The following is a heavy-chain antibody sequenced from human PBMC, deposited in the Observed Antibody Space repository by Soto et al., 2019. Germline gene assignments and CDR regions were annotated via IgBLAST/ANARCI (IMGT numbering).Heavy chain of an antibody. CDR3: ARAQEGPTVTEYFDY. V-gene: IGHV1-69*02. D-gene: IGHD4-17*01. Sequence: ASVKVSCKASGGTFSSYTISWVRQAPGQGLEWMGRIIPILGIANYAQKFQGRVTITADKSTSTAYMELSSMRSEDTAVYYCARAQEGPTVTEYFDYWGQGTLVTVSS. CDR2: IIPILGIA. CDR1: GGTFSSYT. J-gene: IGHJ4*02.